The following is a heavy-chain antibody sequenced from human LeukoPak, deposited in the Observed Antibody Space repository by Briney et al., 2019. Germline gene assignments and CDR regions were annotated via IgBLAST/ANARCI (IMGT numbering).Heavy chain of an antibody. D-gene: IGHD4-11*01. V-gene: IGHV3-7*01. Sequence: GGSLRLSCAASGLTFSSYWMSWVRQAPGKGLEWVANIKQDGSEKYYVDSVKGRFTISRDNAKNSLYLQMNSLRAEDTAVYYCAREEQGWLTTVTTSDYWGQGTLVTVSS. J-gene: IGHJ4*02. CDR2: IKQDGSEK. CDR1: GLTFSSYW. CDR3: AREEQGWLTTVTTSDY.